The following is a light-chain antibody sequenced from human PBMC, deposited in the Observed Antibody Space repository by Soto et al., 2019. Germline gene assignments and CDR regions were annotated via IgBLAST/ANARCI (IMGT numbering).Light chain of an antibody. CDR1: QSVSACY. Sequence: EIELTQSPSTLSLSPGDRVTLSCRASQSVSACYLCWYQQKSGEPPRLLIYATASRSTGIPARFSRSGSGREDSLPISRLEPEDFAGYYCWHFDNSQYTFGQGTKLEIK. CDR3: WHFDNSQYT. CDR2: ATA. J-gene: IGKJ2*01. V-gene: IGKV3-20*01.